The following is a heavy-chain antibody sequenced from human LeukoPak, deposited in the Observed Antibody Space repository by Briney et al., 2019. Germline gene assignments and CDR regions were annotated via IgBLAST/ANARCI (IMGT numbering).Heavy chain of an antibody. CDR1: GFTLSSYS. V-gene: IGHV3-21*01. CDR2: ISRSSGYI. D-gene: IGHD6-13*01. J-gene: IGHJ4*02. Sequence: GGSLRLSCVASGFTLSSYSMNWVRQAPGKGLEWVSSISRSSGYIFYADSLKGRFTVSRDNSKNALYLQMNSLRADDTAVYYCARFPEGSNTWSIDFWGQGTLVTVSS. CDR3: ARFPEGSNTWSIDF.